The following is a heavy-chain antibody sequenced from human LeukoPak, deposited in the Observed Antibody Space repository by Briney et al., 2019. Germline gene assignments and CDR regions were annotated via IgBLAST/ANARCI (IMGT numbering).Heavy chain of an antibody. J-gene: IGHJ4*02. CDR2: IRSKAYGGTT. D-gene: IGHD3-22*01. V-gene: IGHV3-49*04. CDR3: TSNSDSSGYYSAY. Sequence: PGRSLGLSCTASGFTFADYALNWVRQAPGKGLEWVGFIRSKAYGGTTEYAASVRGRFSISRDDSKSIAYLQMNSLKTEDTAVYYCTSNSDSSGYYSAYWGQGTLVTVSS. CDR1: GFTFADYA.